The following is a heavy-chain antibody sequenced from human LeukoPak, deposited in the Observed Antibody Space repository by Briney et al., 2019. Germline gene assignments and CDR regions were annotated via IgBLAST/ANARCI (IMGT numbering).Heavy chain of an antibody. V-gene: IGHV4-4*02. Sequence: SETLSLTCAVSGGSITSSNWWSWVRQPPGKGLEWIGEIYYGGGITNYNPSLQSRVTISVDKSKNQFSLRLMSVTAADTAVYYCARVARDPLKELLWTGVDYWGQGTLVTVSS. CDR3: ARVARDPLKELLWTGVDY. CDR2: IYYGGGIT. J-gene: IGHJ4*02. CDR1: GGSITSSNW. D-gene: IGHD3-10*01.